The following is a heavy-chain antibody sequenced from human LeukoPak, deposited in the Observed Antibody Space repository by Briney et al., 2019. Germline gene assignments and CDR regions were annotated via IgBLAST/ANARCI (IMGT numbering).Heavy chain of an antibody. Sequence: GGSLRLSCVASGFTFSSYAMSWVRQAPGKGLEWVSAISGSGTSTYYADSVKGRFTISRDNSKNTLYLQMNSLRAEDTAVYYCAKDRSWGCFDYWGQGTLVTVSS. CDR2: ISGSGTST. CDR1: GFTFSSYA. J-gene: IGHJ4*02. CDR3: AKDRSWGCFDY. V-gene: IGHV3-23*01. D-gene: IGHD7-27*01.